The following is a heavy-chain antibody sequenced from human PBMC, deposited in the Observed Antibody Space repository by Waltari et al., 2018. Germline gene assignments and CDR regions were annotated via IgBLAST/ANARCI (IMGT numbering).Heavy chain of an antibody. Sequence: QVQLQESGPGLVKPSQTLSLTCTVSGGSISSGSYYWSWIRQPAGKGLEWIGRIYTSGSTNHNPSLKSRVTISVDTSKNQFSLKLSSVTAADTAVYYCARDSHWDSSGYPYWYFDLWGRGTLVTVSS. D-gene: IGHD3-22*01. V-gene: IGHV4-61*02. CDR3: ARDSHWDSSGYPYWYFDL. CDR1: GGSISSGSYY. CDR2: IYTSGST. J-gene: IGHJ2*01.